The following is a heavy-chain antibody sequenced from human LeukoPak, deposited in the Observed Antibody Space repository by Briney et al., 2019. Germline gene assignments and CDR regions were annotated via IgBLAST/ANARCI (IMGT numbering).Heavy chain of an antibody. CDR3: AKGAQFDFWSGYTLEYFDV. D-gene: IGHD3-3*01. J-gene: IGHJ4*02. V-gene: IGHV3-23*01. CDR1: RFSFSNYA. CDR2: ISASGTTT. Sequence: GGSLRLSCVASRFSFSNYAMNWVRQAPGEGLECVSLISASGTTTHYSDSVKGRFTISRDNSKNTLFLQINSLRAEDTAAYYCAKGAQFDFWSGYTLEYFDVWGKGTLVTVSS.